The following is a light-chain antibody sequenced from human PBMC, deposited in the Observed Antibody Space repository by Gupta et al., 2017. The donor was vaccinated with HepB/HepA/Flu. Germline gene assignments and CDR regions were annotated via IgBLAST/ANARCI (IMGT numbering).Light chain of an antibody. V-gene: IGLV4-69*01. CDR2: VNSDGSH. CDR1: SGHSSYA. J-gene: IGLJ2*01. Sequence: QLVPTPSPSSSASLGAPVKLTCTLSSGHSSYAIAWHQQQPEKGPRFLMKVNSDGSHRKGDGIPDRFSGSSSGAERYLIISSLQSEDEADYYCQTWGTGIQVFGGGTKLTVL. CDR3: QTWGTGIQV.